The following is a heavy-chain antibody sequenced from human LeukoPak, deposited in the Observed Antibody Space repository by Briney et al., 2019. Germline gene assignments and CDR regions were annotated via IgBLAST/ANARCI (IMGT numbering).Heavy chain of an antibody. CDR2: INSDGSST. CDR1: GFTFSSYW. Sequence: GLSVRLSCAASGFTFSSYWMHWVRQAPGKGLVWVSRINSDGSSTFYADSVKGRFTTSRDNAENTLYLQMNSLRADDTAVYYCARIPGGSGSQYDYWGQGTLVIVSS. J-gene: IGHJ4*02. D-gene: IGHD3-10*01. V-gene: IGHV3-74*01. CDR3: ARIPGGSGSQYDY.